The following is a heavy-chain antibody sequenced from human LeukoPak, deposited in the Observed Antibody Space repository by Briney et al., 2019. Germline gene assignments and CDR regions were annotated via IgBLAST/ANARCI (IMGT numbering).Heavy chain of an antibody. CDR2: INHSGST. V-gene: IGHV4-34*01. J-gene: IGHJ3*02. Sequence: SETLSLTCAVYGGSFSGYYWSWIRQPPGKGLEWIGEINHSGSTNYNSSLKSRVTISVDTSKNQFSLKLSSVTAADTAVYYCARFNSGYDWVYDAFDIWGQGTMVTVSS. CDR3: ARFNSGYDWVYDAFDI. CDR1: GGSFSGYY. D-gene: IGHD5-12*01.